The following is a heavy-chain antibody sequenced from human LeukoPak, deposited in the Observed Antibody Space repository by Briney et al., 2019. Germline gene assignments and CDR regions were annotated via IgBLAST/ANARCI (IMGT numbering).Heavy chain of an antibody. CDR3: ARLVGAGNRYFDY. CDR2: IYTGDSDN. J-gene: IGHJ4*02. CDR1: GYSFTNYW. V-gene: IGHV5-51*01. D-gene: IGHD1-26*01. Sequence: GESLKISCKGSGYSFTNYWLCWVRQMPGKGLEWMGIIYTGDSDNRYSPSFQGQVTISAAKSISTDYLQWSSMKASDTAMYYCARLVGAGNRYFDYWGQGTLVTVSS.